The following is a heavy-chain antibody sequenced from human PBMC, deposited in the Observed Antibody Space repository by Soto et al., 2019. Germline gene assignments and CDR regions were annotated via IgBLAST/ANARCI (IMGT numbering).Heavy chain of an antibody. CDR1: GFTVDSFA. Sequence: GGSLRLSCAASGFTVDSFAMTWVRQAPGKGLEWVSAISASGGSTFYADSVKGRFTISRDSSKNTLYLQMNSLRAEDTAVYYCARGAVMPDSWGQGTLVTVSS. CDR2: ISASGGST. D-gene: IGHD3-16*01. V-gene: IGHV3-23*01. CDR3: ARGAVMPDS. J-gene: IGHJ4*02.